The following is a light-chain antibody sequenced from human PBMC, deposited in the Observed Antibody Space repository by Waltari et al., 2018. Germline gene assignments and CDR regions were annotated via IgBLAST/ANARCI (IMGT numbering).Light chain of an antibody. CDR3: AAWDDSLSGWV. J-gene: IGLJ3*02. CDR2: RNN. Sequence: QSVLTQPPSASGTPGQRVTISCSGSSSNIGSNYVYWYQQLPGPAPKLLIYRNNQRPSGVPDRFSGSKSGTSASLAISGLRSEDEADYYCAAWDDSLSGWVFGGGTKLTVL. V-gene: IGLV1-47*01. CDR1: SSNIGSNY.